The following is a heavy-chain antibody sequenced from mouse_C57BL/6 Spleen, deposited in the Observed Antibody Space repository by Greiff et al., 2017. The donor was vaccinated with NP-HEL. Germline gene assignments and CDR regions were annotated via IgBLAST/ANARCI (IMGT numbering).Heavy chain of an antibody. V-gene: IGHV5-9-1*02. CDR3: TRNGWLLRDAMDY. D-gene: IGHD2-3*01. CDR1: GFTFSSYA. CDR2: ISSGGDYI. Sequence: EVQGVESGEGLVKPGGSLKLSCAASGFTFSSYAMSWVRQTPEKRLEWVAYISSGGDYIYYADTVKGRFTISRDNARNTLYLQMSSLKSEDTAMYYCTRNGWLLRDAMDYWGQGTSVTVSS. J-gene: IGHJ4*01.